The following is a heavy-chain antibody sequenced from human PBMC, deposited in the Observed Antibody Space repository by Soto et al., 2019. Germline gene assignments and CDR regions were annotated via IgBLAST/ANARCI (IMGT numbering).Heavy chain of an antibody. CDR2: IYHSGST. J-gene: IGHJ4*02. Sequence: QVQLQESGPGLVKPSGTLSLTCAVSGGSISSSNWWSWVRQPPGKGLEWIGEIYHSGSTNYNPSLESRVTIAVHKSTHLFSRKLGSVTAAATAVYYCARVAVAGTRYDYWGQGTLVTVSS. D-gene: IGHD6-19*01. CDR3: ARVAVAGTRYDY. V-gene: IGHV4-4*02. CDR1: GGSISSSNW.